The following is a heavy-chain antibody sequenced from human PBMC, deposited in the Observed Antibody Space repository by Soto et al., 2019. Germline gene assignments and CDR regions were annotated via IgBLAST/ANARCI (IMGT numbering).Heavy chain of an antibody. D-gene: IGHD2-21*02. CDR1: GGSISSSSYY. Sequence: QLQLQESGPGLVKPSETLSLTCTVSGGSISSSSYYWGWIRQPPGKGLEWIGSIYYSGSTYYNPSLKSRVTISVDTSKNQFSLKLSSVTAADTAVYYCASPSGRYTAIAYAFDIWGQGTMVTVSS. CDR2: IYYSGST. CDR3: ASPSGRYTAIAYAFDI. J-gene: IGHJ3*02. V-gene: IGHV4-39*01.